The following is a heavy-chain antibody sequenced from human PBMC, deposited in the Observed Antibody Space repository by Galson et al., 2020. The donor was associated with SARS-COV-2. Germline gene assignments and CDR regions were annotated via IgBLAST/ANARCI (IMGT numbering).Heavy chain of an antibody. Sequence: GESLKISCAASGFTFSSYGIHWVRQAPGKGLEWVAVISYDGSNKYYADSVKGRFTISRDNSKNTLYLQMNSLRAEDTAVYYCAREYYSCSYGVGAYWGEGRLGTVSS. CDR2: ISYDGSNK. CDR1: GFTFSSYG. CDR3: AREYYSCSYGVGAY. V-gene: IGHV3-30*03. J-gene: IGHJ4*01. D-gene: IGHD6-13*01.